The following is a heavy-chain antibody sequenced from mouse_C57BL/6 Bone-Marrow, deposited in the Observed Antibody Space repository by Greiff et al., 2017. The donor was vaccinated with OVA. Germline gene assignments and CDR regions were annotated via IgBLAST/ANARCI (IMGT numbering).Heavy chain of an antibody. V-gene: IGHV1-81*01. CDR1: GYTFTSYG. CDR2: IYPRSGNT. Sequence: QVQLQQSGAELARPGASVKLSCKASGYTFTSYGISWVKQRTGQGLEWIGEIYPRSGNTYYNEKFKGKATLTADKSSSTAYIELRSLTSEDSAVYFCAKVYGSPFDVWGTGTTVTVSS. D-gene: IGHD1-1*01. J-gene: IGHJ1*03. CDR3: AKVYGSPFDV.